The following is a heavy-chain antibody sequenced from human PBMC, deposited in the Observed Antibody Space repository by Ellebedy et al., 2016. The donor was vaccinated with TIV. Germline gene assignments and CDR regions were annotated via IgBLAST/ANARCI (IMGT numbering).Heavy chain of an antibody. CDR2: IGAYNGNT. D-gene: IGHD3-10*01. V-gene: IGHV1-18*01. J-gene: IGHJ6*02. Sequence: AASVKVSCKASGYSLTSNGISWVRQAPGQGLEWMGWIGAYNGNTNYAQKFQGRVTITTNTSTSTVYMYLRSLRSDDTAWYYFARGLWFGELDVWGQGTTVTVSS. CDR3: ARGLWFGELDV. CDR1: GYSLTSNG.